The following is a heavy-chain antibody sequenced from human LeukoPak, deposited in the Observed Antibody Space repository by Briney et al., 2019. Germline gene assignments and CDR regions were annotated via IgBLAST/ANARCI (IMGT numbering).Heavy chain of an antibody. CDR2: ISSSSSYI. Sequence: GGSLRLSCAAPGFTFRSNSMNGVRQAQGRGLEWVSSISSSSSYIYYADSVKGRFTISRDNAKNSLYLQMNSLRAEDTAVYYCARLDSSGYLYYFDYWGQGTLVTVSS. CDR1: GFTFRSNS. D-gene: IGHD3-22*01. V-gene: IGHV3-21*01. J-gene: IGHJ4*02. CDR3: ARLDSSGYLYYFDY.